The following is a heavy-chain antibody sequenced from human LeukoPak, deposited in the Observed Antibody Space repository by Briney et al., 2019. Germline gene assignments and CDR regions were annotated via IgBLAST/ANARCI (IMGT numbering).Heavy chain of an antibody. Sequence: GGSLRLSCAASGFTFMMYGMTWVRQAPGKGLEWVSGISGSGGSANYADSVKGRFTISRDNSKNTVYLQMSSLRAEDTALYYSARRSCSTTTCYSWPAQYYYMDVWGKGTSVTVSS. CDR2: ISGSGGSA. J-gene: IGHJ6*03. CDR1: GFTFMMYG. V-gene: IGHV3-23*01. D-gene: IGHD2-2*01. CDR3: ARRSCSTTTCYSWPAQYYYMDV.